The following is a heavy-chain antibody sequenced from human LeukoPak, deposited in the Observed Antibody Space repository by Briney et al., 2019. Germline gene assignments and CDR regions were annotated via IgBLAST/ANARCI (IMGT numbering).Heavy chain of an antibody. D-gene: IGHD3-22*01. J-gene: IGHJ5*02. V-gene: IGHV3-74*01. CDR3: ARDLGQYYDTSDNWFDP. CDR2: INSDGINA. CDR1: GFTFSNYW. Sequence: GGSLRLSCAASGFTFSNYWMHWVRQAPGKGLVWVSRINSDGINASYADSVKGRFTISRDNAKNTLNLQMNSLRAEDTAVYYCARDLGQYYDTSDNWFDPWGQGTLVTVSS.